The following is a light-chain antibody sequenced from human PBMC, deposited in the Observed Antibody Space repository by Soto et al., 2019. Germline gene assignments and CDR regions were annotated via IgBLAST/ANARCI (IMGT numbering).Light chain of an antibody. CDR2: DVS. Sequence: QSALTQPASVSGSPGRSITISCTGTSSDVDGYNYVSWYQQHPGKAPKLMIYDVSNRPSGVSNRFSGSKSGNTASLTISGLQAEDEADYYCSSYTSSSTYVFGTGTKLTVL. J-gene: IGLJ1*01. V-gene: IGLV2-14*01. CDR3: SSYTSSSTYV. CDR1: SSDVDGYNY.